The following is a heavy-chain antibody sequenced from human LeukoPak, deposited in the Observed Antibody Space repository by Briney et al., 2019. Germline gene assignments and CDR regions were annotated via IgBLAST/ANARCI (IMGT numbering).Heavy chain of an antibody. CDR2: ISYDGSNK. CDR3: ATTLSGWSETDY. J-gene: IGHJ4*02. V-gene: IGHV3-30*03. CDR1: GFTFSSYG. Sequence: PGGTLRLSCAASGFTFSSYGMHWVRQAPGKGLEWVAVISYDGSNKYYADSVKGRFTISRDNSKNTLYLQMNSLRAEDTAVYYCATTLSGWSETDYWGQGTLVTVSS. D-gene: IGHD6-19*01.